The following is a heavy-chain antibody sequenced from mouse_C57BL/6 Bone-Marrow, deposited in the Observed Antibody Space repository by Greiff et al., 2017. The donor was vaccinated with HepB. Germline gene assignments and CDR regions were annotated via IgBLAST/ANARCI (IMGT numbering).Heavy chain of an antibody. CDR3: ARAFYDYGAY. Sequence: EVKLMESGGGLVKPGGSLKLSCAASGFTFSSYAMSWVRQTPEKRLEWVATISDGGSYTYYPDNVKGRFTISRDNAKTNLYLQLSHLKSEDTAMYYCARAFYDYGAYWGQGTLVTVSA. V-gene: IGHV5-4*03. CDR1: GFTFSSYA. J-gene: IGHJ3*01. CDR2: ISDGGSYT. D-gene: IGHD2-4*01.